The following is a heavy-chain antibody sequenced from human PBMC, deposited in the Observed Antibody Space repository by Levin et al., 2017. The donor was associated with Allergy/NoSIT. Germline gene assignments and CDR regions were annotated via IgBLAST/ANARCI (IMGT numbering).Heavy chain of an antibody. D-gene: IGHD7-27*01. CDR2: IYPGDSDT. CDR1: GYSFTSYW. Sequence: KVSCKGSGYSFTSYWIGWVRQMPGKGLEWMGIIYPGDSDTRYSPSFQGQVTISADKSISTAYLQWSSLKASDTAMYYCARHWFGNWGGYGMDVWGQGTTVTVSS. CDR3: ARHWFGNWGGYGMDV. J-gene: IGHJ6*02. V-gene: IGHV5-51*01.